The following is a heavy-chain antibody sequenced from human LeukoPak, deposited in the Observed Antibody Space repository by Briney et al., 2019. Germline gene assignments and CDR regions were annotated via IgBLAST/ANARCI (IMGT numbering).Heavy chain of an antibody. J-gene: IGHJ6*02. CDR1: GFTYTSSA. CDR3: AATVDYCSGGSCYNYYYGMDV. D-gene: IGHD2-15*01. V-gene: IGHV1-58*02. CDR2: IVVGSGKT. Sequence: SVKVSCKASGFTYTSSAMQRVRQARGQRLEWIGWIVVGSGKTNYAQKFQERVTITRDMSTSTAYMELNSLRSEDTAVYYCAATVDYCSGGSCYNYYYGMDVWGQGTTVTVSS.